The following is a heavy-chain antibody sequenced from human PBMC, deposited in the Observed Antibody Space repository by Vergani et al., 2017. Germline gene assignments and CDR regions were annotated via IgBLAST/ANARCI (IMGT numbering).Heavy chain of an antibody. CDR3: ARDERFLEWLFHFDY. CDR2: IKQDGSEK. J-gene: IGHJ4*02. D-gene: IGHD3-3*01. V-gene: IGHV3-7*01. Sequence: EVQLVESGGGLVQPGGSLRLSCAASGFTFSSYWMSWVRPAPGKGLEWVANIKQDGSEKYYVDSVKGRFTISRDNAKNSLYLQMNSLRAEDTAVYYCARDERFLEWLFHFDYWGQGTLVTVSS. CDR1: GFTFSSYW.